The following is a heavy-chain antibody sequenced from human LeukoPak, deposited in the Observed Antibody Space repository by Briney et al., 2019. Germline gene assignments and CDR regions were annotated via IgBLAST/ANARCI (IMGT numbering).Heavy chain of an antibody. J-gene: IGHJ3*02. D-gene: IGHD4-11*01. CDR3: ARDSPYSDYLIGGAFNI. Sequence: PSQTLSLTCTVSGGSVSSGGYYWSWVRQPPGKGLEWIGDIYRSGSTYYNPSLKSRVTISVDRSKNQFSLKVSSVTAADTAVYYCARDSPYSDYLIGGAFNIWGQGTMVTVSS. CDR1: GGSVSSGGYY. V-gene: IGHV4-30-2*01. CDR2: IYRSGST.